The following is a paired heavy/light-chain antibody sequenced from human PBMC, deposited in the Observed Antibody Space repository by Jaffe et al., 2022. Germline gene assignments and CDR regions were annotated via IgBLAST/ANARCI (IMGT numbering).Heavy chain of an antibody. V-gene: IGHV3-64*02. CDR1: GFTFSSYA. CDR3: ARGWNYYYMDV. J-gene: IGHJ6*03. Sequence: EVQLVESGEGLVQPGGSLRLSCAASGFTFSSYAMHWVRQAPGKGLEYVSAISSNGGSTYYADSVKGRFTISRDNSKNTLYLQMGSLRAEDMAVYYCARGWNYYYMDVWGKGTTVTVSS. D-gene: IGHD3-3*01. CDR2: ISSNGGST.
Light chain of an antibody. CDR1: SSDVGGYNY. J-gene: IGLJ1*01. Sequence: QSALTQPASVSGSPGQSITISCTGTSSDVGGYNYVSWYQQHPGKAPKLMIYEVSNRPSGVSNRFSGSKSGNTASLTISGLQAEDEADYYCSSYTSSSTIFGTGTKVTVL. V-gene: IGLV2-14*01. CDR2: EVS. CDR3: SSYTSSSTI.